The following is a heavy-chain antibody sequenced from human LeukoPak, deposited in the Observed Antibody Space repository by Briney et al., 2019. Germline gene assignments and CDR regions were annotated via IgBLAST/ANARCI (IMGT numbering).Heavy chain of an antibody. D-gene: IGHD6-13*01. CDR2: IYYSGST. V-gene: IGHV4-59*01. J-gene: IGHJ4*02. CDR3: ARETAAAGSFIAINDY. CDR1: GGSISSYY. Sequence: LETLSLTCTVSGGSISSYYWSWIRQPPGKGLEWIGYIYYSGSTNYNPSLKSRVTISVDTSKNQFSLKLSSVTAADTAMYYCARETAAAGSFIAINDYWGQGTLVTVSS.